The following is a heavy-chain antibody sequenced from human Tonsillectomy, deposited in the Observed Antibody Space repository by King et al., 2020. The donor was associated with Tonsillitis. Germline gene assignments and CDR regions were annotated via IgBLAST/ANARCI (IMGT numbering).Heavy chain of an antibody. J-gene: IGHJ3*02. V-gene: IGHV3-48*04. CDR1: GFTFSSYS. CDR3: AIFKPGGYDAFDI. D-gene: IGHD3-16*01. Sequence: VQLVESGGGLVQPGGSLRLSCAASGFTFSSYSMNWVRQAPGKGLEWVSYISSSSSIIYYADSVKGRFTISRDNAKNSLYLQMNSLRAEDTAVYYCAIFKPGGYDAFDIWGQGTMVTVSS. CDR2: ISSSSSII.